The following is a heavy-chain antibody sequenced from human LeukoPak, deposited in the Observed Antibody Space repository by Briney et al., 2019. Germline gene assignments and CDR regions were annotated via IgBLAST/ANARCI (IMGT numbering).Heavy chain of an antibody. V-gene: IGHV3-23*01. J-gene: IGHJ4*02. CDR2: ISASGGST. CDR3: AKGVKIVSGKYFFDY. CDR1: VFAFSSHA. D-gene: IGHD5/OR15-5a*01. Sequence: GGSLRLSCAASVFAFSSHAMPWVRQAPGKGLERVSTISASGGSTYYADSVRGRFNISRDNSKNTLYLQMNSLRAEDTAVYYCAKGVKIVSGKYFFDYWGQGTLVSVSS.